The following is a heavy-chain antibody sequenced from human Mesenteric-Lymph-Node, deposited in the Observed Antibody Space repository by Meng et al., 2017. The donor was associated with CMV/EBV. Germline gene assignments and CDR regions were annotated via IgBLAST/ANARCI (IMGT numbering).Heavy chain of an antibody. Sequence: GESLKISCAASGFSFTNYGMHWVRQAPGKGLDWVAFITYDGSPQYYADSLKGRFTISRDNSKNTLYLQMNSLRAEDTALYYCARNYISGSIDYWGQGTLVTVSS. J-gene: IGHJ4*02. CDR3: ARNYISGSIDY. CDR1: GFSFTNYG. V-gene: IGHV3-30*03. CDR2: ITYDGSPQ. D-gene: IGHD3-10*01.